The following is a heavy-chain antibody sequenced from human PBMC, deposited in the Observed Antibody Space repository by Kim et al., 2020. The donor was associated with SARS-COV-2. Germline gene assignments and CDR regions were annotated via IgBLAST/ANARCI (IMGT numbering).Heavy chain of an antibody. CDR3: ARVRELGFSGSYYFDY. D-gene: IGHD1-26*01. V-gene: IGHV3-21*01. Sequence: GGSLRLSCAASGFTFSSYSMNWVRQAPGKGLEWVSSISSSSSYIYYADSVKGRFTISRDNAKNSLYLQMNSLRAEDTAVYYCARVRELGFSGSYYFDYWGQGTLVTVSS. J-gene: IGHJ4*02. CDR2: ISSSSSYI. CDR1: GFTFSSYS.